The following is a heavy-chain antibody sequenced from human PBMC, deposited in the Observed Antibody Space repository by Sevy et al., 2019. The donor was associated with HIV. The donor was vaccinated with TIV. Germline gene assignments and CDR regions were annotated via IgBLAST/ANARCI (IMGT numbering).Heavy chain of an antibody. D-gene: IGHD2-21*01. CDR3: ARGYCGGGICTAFDP. J-gene: IGHJ5*02. V-gene: IGHV3-53*01. CDR2: MYSGGSP. CDR1: GFSISNNY. Sequence: GGSLRLSCAASGFSISNNYTAWVRQAPGKGLEWVSVMYSGGSPYYADSVKGRFALSRDMSKNTVYLQMNSLRAEDTAVYYCARGYCGGGICTAFDPWGQGTLVTVSS.